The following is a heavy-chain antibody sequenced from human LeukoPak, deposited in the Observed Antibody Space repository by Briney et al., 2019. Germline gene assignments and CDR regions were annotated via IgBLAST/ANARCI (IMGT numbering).Heavy chain of an antibody. CDR3: AKDLRDYSFGNRYDY. J-gene: IGHJ4*02. V-gene: IGHV3-23*01. CDR2: ISGRTGTT. Sequence: GGSLRLSCAASGFTFSTYAMTWVRQAPGKGLEWVSSISGRTGTTDYADSVRGRFTISRDNSKNTLYLQMNSLRADDTAVYYCAKDLRDYSFGNRYDYWGQGTLVTVSS. D-gene: IGHD5-18*01. CDR1: GFTFSTYA.